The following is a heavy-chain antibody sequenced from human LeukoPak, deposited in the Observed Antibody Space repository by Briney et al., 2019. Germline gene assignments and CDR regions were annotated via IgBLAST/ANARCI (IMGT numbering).Heavy chain of an antibody. Sequence: ASVKVSCMASGGTFSSYSITSVRQAPGQGLEWMGGIIPVFGTPIYAQMFQGRVTITAEESTSTAYMELSSLRSEDTAVYYCARRGGYCSGGTCYHDYWGQGTLVTVSS. V-gene: IGHV1-69*13. CDR2: IIPVFGTP. CDR1: GGTFSSYS. CDR3: ARRGGYCSGGTCYHDY. J-gene: IGHJ4*02. D-gene: IGHD2-15*01.